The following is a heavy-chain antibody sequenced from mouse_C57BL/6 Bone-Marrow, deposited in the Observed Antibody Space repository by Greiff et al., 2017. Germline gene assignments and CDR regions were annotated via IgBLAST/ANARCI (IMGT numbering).Heavy chain of an antibody. CDR1: GYTFTDYY. D-gene: IGHD2-3*01. V-gene: IGHV1-19*01. CDR2: INPYNGGT. J-gene: IGHJ3*01. CDR3: ATDGYYGWFAY. Sequence: VQLQQSGPVLVKPGASVKMSCKASGYTFTDYYMNWVKQSHGKSLEWIGVINPYNGGTSYNQKFKGKAPLTVDKSSSTAYMELNSLTSEDSAVYYCATDGYYGWFAYWGQGTLVTVSA.